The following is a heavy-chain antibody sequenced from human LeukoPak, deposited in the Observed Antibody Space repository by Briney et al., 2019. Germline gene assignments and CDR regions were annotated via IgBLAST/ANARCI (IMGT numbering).Heavy chain of an antibody. J-gene: IGHJ6*03. CDR1: GGSISNYY. D-gene: IGHD2-21*01. V-gene: IGHV4-59*01. Sequence: SETLSLTCTVSGGSISNYYWSWIRQPPGKGLEWIGYIYYSGSTSYIPSLKSRVTISLDTSKNQFSLKLSSVTAADTAVYYCARFALYDYYMDVWGKGTTVTVSS. CDR2: IYYSGST. CDR3: ARFALYDYYMDV.